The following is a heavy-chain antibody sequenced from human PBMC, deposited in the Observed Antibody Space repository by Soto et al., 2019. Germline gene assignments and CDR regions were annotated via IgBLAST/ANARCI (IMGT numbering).Heavy chain of an antibody. CDR2: ISASGGST. CDR1: GYTFSNYA. D-gene: IGHD2-21*02. Sequence: EVQLLESGGGLVQPGGSLRLSCVASGYTFSNYAMSWVRQAPGKGLEWVSGISASGGSTYHADSVKGRFTISRDNSKNTLYLQMNSLITEDTAVYYCAKDRLVLSYFYYGMDVWGQGTTVTVSS. J-gene: IGHJ6*02. V-gene: IGHV3-23*01. CDR3: AKDRLVLSYFYYGMDV.